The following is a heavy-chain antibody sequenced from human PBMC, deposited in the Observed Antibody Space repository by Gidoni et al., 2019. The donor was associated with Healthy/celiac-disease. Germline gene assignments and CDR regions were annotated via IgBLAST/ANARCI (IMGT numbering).Heavy chain of an antibody. CDR3: ARHQDQPGYSSGWYDY. D-gene: IGHD6-19*01. CDR1: GYSFTSYW. CDR2: IDPSDSYT. Sequence: EVQLVQSGAEVKKPGESLRISSKCSGYSFTSYWISWVRQMPGKGLEWMGRIDPSDSYTNYSPSFQGHVTISADKSISTAYLQWSSLKASDTAMYYCARHQDQPGYSSGWYDYWGQGTLVTVSS. J-gene: IGHJ4*02. V-gene: IGHV5-10-1*03.